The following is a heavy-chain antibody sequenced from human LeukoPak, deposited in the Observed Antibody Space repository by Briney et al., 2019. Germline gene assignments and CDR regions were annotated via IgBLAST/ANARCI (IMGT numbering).Heavy chain of an antibody. CDR1: GGSFSGYY. D-gene: IGHD3-22*01. CDR3: AREYYYDSSGYYLAFDI. J-gene: IGHJ3*02. CDR2: INHSGST. Sequence: KASETLSLTCAVYGGSFSGYYWSWIRQPPGKGLEWIGEINHSGSTNYNPSLKSRVTISVDTSKNQFSLKLSSVTAADTAVYYCAREYYYDSSGYYLAFDIWGQGTMVTVSS. V-gene: IGHV4-34*01.